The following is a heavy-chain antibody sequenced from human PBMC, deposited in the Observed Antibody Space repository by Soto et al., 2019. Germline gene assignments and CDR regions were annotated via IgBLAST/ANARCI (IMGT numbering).Heavy chain of an antibody. CDR2: ISYDGSNK. V-gene: IGHV3-30*18. CDR1: GFTFSSYG. Sequence: GGSLRLSWAASGFTFSSYGMHWVRQAPGKGLEWVAVISYDGSNKYYADSVKGRFTISRDNSKNTLYLQMNSLRAEDTAVYYCAKERESYPGAFDIWGQGTMVTVSS. CDR3: AKERESYPGAFDI. D-gene: IGHD3-10*01. J-gene: IGHJ3*02.